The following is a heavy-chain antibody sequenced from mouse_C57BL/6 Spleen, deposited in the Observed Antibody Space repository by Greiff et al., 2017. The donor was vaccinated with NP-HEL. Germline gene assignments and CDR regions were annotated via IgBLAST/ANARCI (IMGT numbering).Heavy chain of an antibody. CDR2: IWRGGST. CDR1: GFSLTSYG. D-gene: IGHD2-3*01. V-gene: IGHV2-5*01. CDR3: AKNKDGYYEGFAY. Sequence: VQLQQSGPGLVQPSQSLSITCTVSGFSLTSYGVHWVRQSPGKGLEWLGVIWRGGSTDYNAAFMSRLSITKDNSKSQVFFKMNSLQADDTAIYYCAKNKDGYYEGFAYWGQGTLVTVSA. J-gene: IGHJ3*01.